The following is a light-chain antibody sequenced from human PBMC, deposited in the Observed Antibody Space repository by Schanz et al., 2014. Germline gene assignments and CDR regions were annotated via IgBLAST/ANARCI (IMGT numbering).Light chain of an antibody. J-gene: IGKJ3*01. V-gene: IGKV3-15*01. CDR1: QSVTIN. CDR2: GAS. Sequence: EVVMTQSPATLSASPRERATLSCRASQSVTINLAWYQQKPGQPPRLLIFGASTRTPGIPARFSGSGSGTEFTLTISSLEPEDFAVYYCQQRSNWVFTFGPGTKVDIK. CDR3: QQRSNWVFT.